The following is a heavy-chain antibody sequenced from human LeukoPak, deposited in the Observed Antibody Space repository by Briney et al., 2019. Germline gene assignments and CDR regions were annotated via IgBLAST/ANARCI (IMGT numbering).Heavy chain of an antibody. V-gene: IGHV1-18*01. CDR1: GYTFTSYG. J-gene: IGHJ4*02. Sequence: GASVKVSCKASGYTFTSYGISWVRQAPGQGLEWMGWISGYNGNTNFAQKFQGRVTMTTDTSTSTVYMELRSLRSDDTAVYYCARTPGDFFGVAYYFDYWGRGALVTVSS. CDR2: ISGYNGNT. D-gene: IGHD3-3*01. CDR3: ARTPGDFFGVAYYFDY.